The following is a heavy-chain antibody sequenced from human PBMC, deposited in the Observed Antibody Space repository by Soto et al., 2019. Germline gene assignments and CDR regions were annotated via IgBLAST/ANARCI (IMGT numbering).Heavy chain of an antibody. Sequence: PGQGLEWVGWINPFDGSRMFAQSFQGRVTFTRDTSTSTVYMELSGLRSDDTAVYYCSRVDPGETSPFDHWGQGTLVTVSS. J-gene: IGHJ4*02. V-gene: IGHV1-46*03. CDR3: SRVDPGETSPFDH. D-gene: IGHD3-10*01. CDR2: INPFDGSR.